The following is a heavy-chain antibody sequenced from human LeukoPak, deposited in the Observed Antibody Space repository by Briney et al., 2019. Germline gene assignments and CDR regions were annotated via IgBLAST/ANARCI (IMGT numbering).Heavy chain of an antibody. CDR3: ARDRIAAAGKGENDAFDI. CDR2: ISSSGSTI. CDR1: GFTFSSYE. J-gene: IGHJ3*02. D-gene: IGHD6-13*01. Sequence: PGGSLRLSCAASGFTFSSYEMNWVRQAPGKGLEWVSYISSSGSTIYYADSVKGRFTISRDNAKNSLYLQMNSLRAEDTALYYCARDRIAAAGKGENDAFDIWGQGTMVTVSS. V-gene: IGHV3-48*03.